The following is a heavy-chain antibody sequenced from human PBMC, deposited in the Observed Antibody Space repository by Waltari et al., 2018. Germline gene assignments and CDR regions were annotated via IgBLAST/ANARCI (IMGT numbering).Heavy chain of an antibody. Sequence: EVYLEQSGGGLVQPGGSLKLSCAASGATIDSNYMTWIRQAPGKGLQWISVICSDGTTHYADPVRGRVAISRDTSENTLYLQLSGLRPDDSGCYYCARAGHPNSWGQGALVTVSS. CDR2: ICSDGTT. CDR1: GATIDSNY. D-gene: IGHD1-1*01. V-gene: IGHV3-66*02. CDR3: ARAGHPNS. J-gene: IGHJ1*01.